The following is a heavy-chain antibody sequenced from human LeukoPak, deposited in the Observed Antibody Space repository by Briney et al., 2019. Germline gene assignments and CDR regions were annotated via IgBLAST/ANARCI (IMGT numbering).Heavy chain of an antibody. CDR2: ISSSSSYI. Sequence: GGSLRLSCAASGFTFSSYSMNWVRQAPGKGLEWVSSISSSSSYIYYADSVKGRFTISRDNAKNSLYLQMNSLRAEDTAVYYXXXXXWIVATTPYGMDVWGQGTTVTVSS. J-gene: IGHJ6*02. CDR3: XXXXWIVATTPYGMDV. CDR1: GFTFSSYS. V-gene: IGHV3-21*01. D-gene: IGHD5-12*01.